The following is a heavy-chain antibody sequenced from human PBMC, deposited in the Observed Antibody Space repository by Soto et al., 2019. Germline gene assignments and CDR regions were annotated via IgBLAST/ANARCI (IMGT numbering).Heavy chain of an antibody. D-gene: IGHD3-16*02. J-gene: IGHJ5*02. CDR3: AKDPVLALYDWFDP. CDR2: ISGSGGST. V-gene: IGHV3-23*01. Sequence: GGSLSLSCASSGFTFSSYTMSWVRQAPGKGLEWVSAISGSGGSTYYADSVKGRFTISRDNSKNTLYLQMNSLRAEDTAVYYCAKDPVLALYDWFDPWGQGTLVTVSS. CDR1: GFTFSSYT.